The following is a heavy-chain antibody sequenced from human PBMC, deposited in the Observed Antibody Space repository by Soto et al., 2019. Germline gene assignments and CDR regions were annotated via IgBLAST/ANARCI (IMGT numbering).Heavy chain of an antibody. V-gene: IGHV2-70*01. Sequence: SGPTLVNPTQTLTLTCTFSGFSLSTSGTCVSFIRQPPGKALEWLALIDWDDDKYYSTSLKTRLTISKDTSKNQLVLTMHNKYPADKTTYHCGTTNTTVPGLIQYSFDYWGPGTLDTVS. CDR1: GFSLSTSGTC. J-gene: IGHJ4*02. CDR3: GTTNTTVPGLIQYSFDY. D-gene: IGHD3-10*01. CDR2: IDWDDDK.